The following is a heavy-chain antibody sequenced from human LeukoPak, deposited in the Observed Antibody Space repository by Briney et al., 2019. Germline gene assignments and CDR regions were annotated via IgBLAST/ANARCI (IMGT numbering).Heavy chain of an antibody. J-gene: IGHJ6*03. CDR2: INHTGST. V-gene: IGHV4-34*01. Sequence: SETLSLTCAVYVGSFSGSYWSGIRQPPGEGREWVVEINHTGSTNYNPSLKSRVTMSVDTSKTQFSLKLRSVTDAGTAVYYCATDSGRFDGSGSPGYLYYYYYMDVWGKGTTVTISS. CDR1: VGSFSGSY. D-gene: IGHD3-10*01. CDR3: ATDSGRFDGSGSPGYLYYYYYMDV.